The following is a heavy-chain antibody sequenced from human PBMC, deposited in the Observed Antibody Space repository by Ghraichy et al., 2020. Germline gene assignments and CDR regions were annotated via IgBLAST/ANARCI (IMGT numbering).Heavy chain of an antibody. Sequence: SETLSLTCAVYGGSFSDYGGSFSAYHWTCVRQPPGKGLEWIGEINHGGSTNYNSSLKSRLTISVDTSKNQFSLKLSSLTAADTAVYYCARGTIRDAMDVWGQGTTVTVSS. CDR2: INHGGST. CDR1: GGSFSDYGGSFSAYH. D-gene: IGHD3-10*01. CDR3: ARGTIRDAMDV. V-gene: IGHV4-34*01. J-gene: IGHJ6*02.